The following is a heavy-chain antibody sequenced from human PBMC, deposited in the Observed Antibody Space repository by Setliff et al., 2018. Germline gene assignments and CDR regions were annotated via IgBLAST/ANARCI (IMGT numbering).Heavy chain of an antibody. CDR1: GYTFTSYA. CDR3: ARVTIAVAGYFDF. CDR2: IGAYNGNT. Sequence: ASVKVSCKASGYTFTSYAMHWVRQAPGQRLEWMGWIGAYNGNTYSAHKFQGRVTMTSDTATSTAYMELRSLRSDDTAVYSGARVTIAVAGYFDFWGQGTLVTVSS. V-gene: IGHV1-18*01. J-gene: IGHJ4*02. D-gene: IGHD6-19*01.